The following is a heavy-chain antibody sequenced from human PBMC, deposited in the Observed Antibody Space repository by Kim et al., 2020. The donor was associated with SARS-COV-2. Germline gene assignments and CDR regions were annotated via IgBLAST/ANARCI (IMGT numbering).Heavy chain of an antibody. CDR3: ARWDIVVVVAAKGGGWFDP. D-gene: IGHD2-15*01. V-gene: IGHV3-30*01. J-gene: IGHJ5*02. Sequence: GRFTLSRNNSKNTLYLQMNSLRAEDTAVYYCARWDIVVVVAAKGGGWFDPWGQGTLVTVSS.